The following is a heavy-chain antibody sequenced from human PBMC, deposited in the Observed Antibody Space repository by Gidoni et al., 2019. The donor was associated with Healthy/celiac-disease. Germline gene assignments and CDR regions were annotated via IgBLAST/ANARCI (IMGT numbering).Heavy chain of an antibody. Sequence: QVQLVQSGAEVKKPGSSVKVSCKASGGTFSSYAISWVRQAPGQGLEWMGGIIPIFGTANYAQKCQGRVTITADESTSTAYMELSSLRSEDTAVYYCARGPPHLDASKIYFDYWGQGTLVTVSS. V-gene: IGHV1-69*01. CDR3: ARGPPHLDASKIYFDY. CDR1: GGTFSSYA. CDR2: IIPIFGTA. D-gene: IGHD3-22*01. J-gene: IGHJ4*02.